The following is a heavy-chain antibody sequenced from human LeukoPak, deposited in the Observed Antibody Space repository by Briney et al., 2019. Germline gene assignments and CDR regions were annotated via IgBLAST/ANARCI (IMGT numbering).Heavy chain of an antibody. J-gene: IGHJ4*02. Sequence: ASVKVSCKASGYTFTSYGISWVRQAPGQGLEWMGWISAYNGNTNYAQNLQGRVTMTTDTSTSTAYMELRSLRSDDTAVYYCARADCSSSSCSNFDYWGQGTLVTVSS. V-gene: IGHV1-18*01. D-gene: IGHD2-2*01. CDR3: ARADCSSSSCSNFDY. CDR2: ISAYNGNT. CDR1: GYTFTSYG.